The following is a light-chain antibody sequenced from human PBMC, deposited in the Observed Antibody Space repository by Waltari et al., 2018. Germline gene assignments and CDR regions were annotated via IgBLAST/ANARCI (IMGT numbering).Light chain of an antibody. CDR1: SSNIRTNS. CDR2: TNV. V-gene: IGLV1-44*01. J-gene: IGLJ3*02. Sequence: QSVLPHPPSSSGTPGQTVSPSCSAGSSNIRTNSVNWYQQLPGTAPKLLIFTNVHRPSGVPDRFSGSKSGTSASLAISGLQSEDEADYYCAAWDDSLNIWVFGGGTKLTVL. CDR3: AAWDDSLNIWV.